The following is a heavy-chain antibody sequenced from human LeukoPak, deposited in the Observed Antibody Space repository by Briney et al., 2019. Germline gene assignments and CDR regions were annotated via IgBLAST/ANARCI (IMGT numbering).Heavy chain of an antibody. CDR2: IRSKANSYAT. J-gene: IGHJ4*02. V-gene: IGHV3-73*01. CDR3: TRPIIAARSQNDY. Sequence: PGGSLRLSCAASGFTFSGSAMHWVRQASGKGLEWVGRIRSKANSYATAYAASVKGRFTISRDGSKNTAYLQMNSLKTEDTAVYYCTRPIIAARSQNDYWGQGTLVTVSS. D-gene: IGHD6-13*01. CDR1: GFTFSGSA.